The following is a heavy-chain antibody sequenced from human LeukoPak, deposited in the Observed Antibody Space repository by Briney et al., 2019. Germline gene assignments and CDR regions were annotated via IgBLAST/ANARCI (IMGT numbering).Heavy chain of an antibody. CDR2: IKHDGSEN. J-gene: IGHJ4*02. V-gene: IGHV3-7*01. Sequence: GGSLRLSCEASGFTFSNYWMSWVRLAPGKGLEWVANIKHDGSENHYVDSVKGRFTISRDNAKNSLYLQMNSLRAEDTAVYYCARVSPNTVTTPQYFDYWGQGTLVTVSS. CDR3: ARVSPNTVTTPQYFDY. D-gene: IGHD4-17*01. CDR1: GFTFSNYW.